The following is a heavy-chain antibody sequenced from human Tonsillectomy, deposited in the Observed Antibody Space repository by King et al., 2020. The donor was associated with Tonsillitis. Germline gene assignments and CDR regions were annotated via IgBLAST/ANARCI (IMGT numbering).Heavy chain of an antibody. CDR1: GFTFDDYA. CDR2: ISWNSGSI. V-gene: IGHV3-9*01. CDR3: AKDSRYFSGGSCYTGGMDV. D-gene: IGHD2-15*01. J-gene: IGHJ6*02. Sequence: VQLVESGGGLVQPGRSLRLSCAASGFTFDDYAMHWVRQAPGKGLEWVSGISWNSGSIGYADSVKGRFTISRDNAKNSLYLQMNSLRAEDTALYYCAKDSRYFSGGSCYTGGMDVWGQGTTVTVSS.